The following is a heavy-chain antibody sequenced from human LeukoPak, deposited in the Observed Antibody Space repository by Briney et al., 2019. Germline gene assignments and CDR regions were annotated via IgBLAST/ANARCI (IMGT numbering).Heavy chain of an antibody. CDR2: INAGNGNT. D-gene: IGHD1-14*01. CDR1: GYTFTTYA. Sequence: EASVKVSCKASGYTFTTYAMHWVRQAPGQRLEWMGWINAGNGNTKYSQKFQGRVTITRDTSASTAYMELSSLRSEDTAVYCCARDSARIPFDYWGQGTLVTVSS. V-gene: IGHV1-3*01. CDR3: ARDSARIPFDY. J-gene: IGHJ4*02.